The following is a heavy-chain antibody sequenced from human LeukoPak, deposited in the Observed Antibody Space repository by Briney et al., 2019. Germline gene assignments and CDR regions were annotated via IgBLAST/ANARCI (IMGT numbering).Heavy chain of an antibody. V-gene: IGHV3-7*03. J-gene: IGHJ4*02. CDR1: GFPFSSYS. CDR2: IKPDGTTK. Sequence: GSLRLSCAASGFPFSSYSMTWVRQAPGKGLEWVANIKPDGTTKFYVDSVKGRFTISRDNALNSLYLQMNSLRAEDTAIYYCARSIPYGTTWYGRSDYWGQGTLVTVSS. CDR3: ARSIPYGTTWYGRSDY. D-gene: IGHD6-13*01.